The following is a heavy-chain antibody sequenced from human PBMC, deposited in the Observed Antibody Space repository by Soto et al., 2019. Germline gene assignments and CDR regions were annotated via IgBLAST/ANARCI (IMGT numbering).Heavy chain of an antibody. CDR1: GYSFTSYW. CDR3: SRHGYGLYSDSSGLYYYYYYGMEV. CDR2: IYTGDSDT. Sequence: LGSSEKISCNASGYSFTSYWIGWVRQMPGKGVEWMGIIYTGDSDTRYNPSLQSQVTVSADTSITTAYLLCSSLNAPDTASYYCSRHGYGLYSDSSGLYYYYYYGMEVWGQGTTVTVS. V-gene: IGHV5-51*01. D-gene: IGHD3-22*01. J-gene: IGHJ6*02.